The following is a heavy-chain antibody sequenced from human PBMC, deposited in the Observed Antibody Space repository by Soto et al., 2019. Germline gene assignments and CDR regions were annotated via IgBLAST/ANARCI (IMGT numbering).Heavy chain of an antibody. CDR2: ISSNGGST. D-gene: IGHD5-12*01. CDR1: GFTFSSNA. Sequence: EVQLVESGGGLVQPGGSLRLSCAASGFTFSSNAMYWVRQAPGKGLEYVSAISSNGGSTYYANSVKGRFTISRDNSKNTLYLQMGSLRAEDMAVYYCARVGGYNSWGGYYFDYWGQGTLVTVSS. J-gene: IGHJ4*02. V-gene: IGHV3-64*01. CDR3: ARVGGYNSWGGYYFDY.